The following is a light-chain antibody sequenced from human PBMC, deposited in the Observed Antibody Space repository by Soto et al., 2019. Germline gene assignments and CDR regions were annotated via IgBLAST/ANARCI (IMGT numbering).Light chain of an antibody. Sequence: EVVLTQSPGTLSLSPGESATLSCRASQSVSNNYFAWYQQKPGQAPRLLIFGSSDRATGIPDMFSGSGSGTDFTLTLSRLEPEDFAVYYCQQYGSSPPYTFGQGTKLEIK. CDR3: QQYGSSPPYT. CDR1: QSVSNNY. V-gene: IGKV3-20*01. J-gene: IGKJ2*01. CDR2: GSS.